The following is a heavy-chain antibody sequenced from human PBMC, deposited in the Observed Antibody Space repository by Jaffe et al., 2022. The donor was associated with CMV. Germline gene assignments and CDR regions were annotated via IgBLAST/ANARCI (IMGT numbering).Heavy chain of an antibody. CDR3: ARNEGDNSGRIPQY. CDR2: TTGSGGRT. CDR1: GFTFSNYA. Sequence: EVQLVESGGGLVPPGGSLRLSCAASGFTFSNYAISWVRQAPGKGLEWVSLTTGSGGRTEYADSVKGRFTISRDNSRNTLYLQMNSLRAEDTAVYYCARNEGDNSGRIPQYWGQGTLVTVSS. V-gene: IGHV3-23*04. J-gene: IGHJ4*02. D-gene: IGHD6-19*01.